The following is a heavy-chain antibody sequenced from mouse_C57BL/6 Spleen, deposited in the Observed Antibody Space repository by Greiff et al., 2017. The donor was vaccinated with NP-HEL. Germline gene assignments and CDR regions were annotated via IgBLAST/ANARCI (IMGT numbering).Heavy chain of an antibody. Sequence: VQLQQPGAELVRPGTSVKLSCKASGYTFTSYWMHWVKQRPGQGLEWIGVIDPSDSYTNYNQKFKGKATLTVDTSSITAYMQLSSLTSEDSAVYYCARSGTLTGLTYWGQGTTLTVSS. V-gene: IGHV1-59*01. CDR2: IDPSDSYT. D-gene: IGHD4-1*01. CDR1: GYTFTSYW. CDR3: ARSGTLTGLTY. J-gene: IGHJ2*01.